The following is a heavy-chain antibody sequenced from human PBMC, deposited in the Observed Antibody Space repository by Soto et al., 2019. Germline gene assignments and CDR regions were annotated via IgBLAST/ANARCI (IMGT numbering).Heavy chain of an antibody. CDR3: ARPATVSTPFIY. CDR2: INVGNGNT. Sequence: ASVKVSCKTSGYKFSSYAIQWVRQAPGQRLEWMGWINVGNGNTKYSQKFQDRVTIIRDTSADTAYMEVSSLRSEDTAVYYCARPATVSTPFIYWGQGTLVTVSS. D-gene: IGHD4-17*01. CDR1: GYKFSSYA. J-gene: IGHJ4*02. V-gene: IGHV1-3*01.